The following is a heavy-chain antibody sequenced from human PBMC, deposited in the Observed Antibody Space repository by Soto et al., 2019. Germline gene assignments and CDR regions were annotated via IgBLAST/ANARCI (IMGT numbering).Heavy chain of an antibody. J-gene: IGHJ5*02. V-gene: IGHV4-59*01. CDR2: VYYDGTA. CDR1: GGPMYGYS. CDR3: ARADRKWLDP. Sequence: SETLSLTYSVSGGPMYGYSWHWIRQPPGKGLEWIGYVYYDGTATYKPSLESRVTFSVDTSKNQASLKLRSVTAADTALYYCARADRKWLDPWGQGILVTVSS.